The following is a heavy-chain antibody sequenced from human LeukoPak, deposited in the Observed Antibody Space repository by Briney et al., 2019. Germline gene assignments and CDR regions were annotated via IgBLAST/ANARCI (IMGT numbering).Heavy chain of an antibody. D-gene: IGHD3-10*01. CDR1: GFTFSDYY. J-gene: IGHJ6*02. Sequence: GGSLRLSCAASGFTFSDYYMSWIRQAPGKGLEWVSYISSSGSTIYYADSVKGRFTISRDNAKNSLYLQMNSLRAEDTAVYYCASYTRVRGVIMRDSYYYYGMDVWGRGTTVTVSS. CDR2: ISSSGSTI. V-gene: IGHV3-11*01. CDR3: ASYTRVRGVIMRDSYYYYGMDV.